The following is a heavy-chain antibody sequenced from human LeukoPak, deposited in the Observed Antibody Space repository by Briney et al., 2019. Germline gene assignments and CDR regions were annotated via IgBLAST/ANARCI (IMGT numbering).Heavy chain of an antibody. J-gene: IGHJ4*02. CDR3: ASMGLAARPAH. V-gene: IGHV3-74*01. CDR2: INSDGSST. CDR1: GFTFSSYW. D-gene: IGHD6-6*01. Sequence: GGSLGLSCAASGFTFSSYWMYWVRRAPGKGLVWVSRINSDGSSTSYADSVKGRFTISRDNAKNTLYLQMNSLRAEDTAVYYCASMGLAARPAHWGQGTLVTVSS.